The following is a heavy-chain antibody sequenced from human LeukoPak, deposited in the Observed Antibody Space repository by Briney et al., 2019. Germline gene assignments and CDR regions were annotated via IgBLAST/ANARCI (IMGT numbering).Heavy chain of an antibody. V-gene: IGHV3-23*01. CDR2: ISGSGGST. CDR1: GFTFSSYA. J-gene: IGHJ4*02. CDR3: AKGAHRTNYYVSSGYYPYYFDY. Sequence: PGGSLRLSCAASGFTFSSYAMSWVRQAPGKGLEWVSAISGSGGSTYYADSVKGRFTISRDNSKNTLYLQMNSLRAEDTAVYYCAKGAHRTNYYVSSGYYPYYFDYWGQGTLVTVSS. D-gene: IGHD3-22*01.